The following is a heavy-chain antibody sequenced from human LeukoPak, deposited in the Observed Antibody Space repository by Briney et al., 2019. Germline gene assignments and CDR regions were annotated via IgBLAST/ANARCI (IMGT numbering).Heavy chain of an antibody. CDR1: GGSISSGGYY. V-gene: IGHV4-31*03. CDR2: IYYSGST. Sequence: PSETLSLTCTVSGGSISSGGYYWSWIRQHPGKGLEWIGYIYYSGSTYYNPSLKSRVTISVDTSKNQFSLKLSSVTAADTAVYYCARSPAAMHAFDIWAKGQWSPSLQ. J-gene: IGHJ3*02. D-gene: IGHD2-2*01. CDR3: ARSPAAMHAFDI.